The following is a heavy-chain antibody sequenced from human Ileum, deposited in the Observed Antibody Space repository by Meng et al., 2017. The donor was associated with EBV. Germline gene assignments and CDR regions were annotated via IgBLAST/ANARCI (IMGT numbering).Heavy chain of an antibody. CDR3: ARVEVGITSGDY. Sequence: QAQLGKSGGEGNKPGASVKVSCKASGYTFTNYGITWVRQAPGQGLEWMGWISAYNGNTNYAQTLQGRVTMTTDTSTSTAYMELGSLRSDDTAVYYCARVEVGITSGDYWGQGTLVTVSS. D-gene: IGHD1-26*01. CDR1: GYTFTNYG. V-gene: IGHV1-18*01. CDR2: ISAYNGNT. J-gene: IGHJ4*02.